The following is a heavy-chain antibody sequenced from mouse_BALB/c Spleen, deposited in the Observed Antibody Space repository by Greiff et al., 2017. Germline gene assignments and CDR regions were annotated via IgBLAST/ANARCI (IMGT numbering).Heavy chain of an antibody. V-gene: IGHV1S29*02. J-gene: IGHJ4*01. CDR1: GYTFTDYN. Sequence: EVQLQQSGPELVKPGASVKISCKASGYTFTDYNMHWVKQSHGKSLEWIGYIYPYNGGTGYNQKFKSKATLTVDNSSSTAYMELRSLTSEDSAVYYCARSYCYYAMDYWGQGTSVTVSS. CDR3: ARSYCYYAMDY. D-gene: IGHD6-5*01. CDR2: IYPYNGGT.